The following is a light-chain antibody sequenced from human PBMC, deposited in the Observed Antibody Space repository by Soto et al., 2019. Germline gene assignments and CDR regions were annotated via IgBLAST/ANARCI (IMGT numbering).Light chain of an antibody. V-gene: IGKV1-5*01. CDR3: KKYSRSPIT. Sequence: DIQMPQSPSTLSASIGGSLTITWRASPSIHKWLAWHQHKPGKAPTVLIYDASSLERGVPSRFSGGGSGTDFTLTITSLQPDESATYYCKKYSRSPITFGNGTRLEIK. CDR2: DAS. CDR1: PSIHKW. J-gene: IGKJ5*01.